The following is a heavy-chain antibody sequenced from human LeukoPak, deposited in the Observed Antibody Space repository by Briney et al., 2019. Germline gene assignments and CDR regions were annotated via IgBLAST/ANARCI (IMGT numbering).Heavy chain of an antibody. CDR1: GYTFTSYD. J-gene: IGHJ5*02. Sequence: ASVKVSCKASGYTFTSYDINWVRQATGQGLEWMGWMNPNSGNTGYAQKFQGRVTMTRNTSISTAYMELSSLRSEDTAVYYCARTLGDRSSTSCYWYNWFDPWGQGTLVTVSS. V-gene: IGHV1-8*01. CDR3: ARTLGDRSSTSCYWYNWFDP. D-gene: IGHD2-2*01. CDR2: MNPNSGNT.